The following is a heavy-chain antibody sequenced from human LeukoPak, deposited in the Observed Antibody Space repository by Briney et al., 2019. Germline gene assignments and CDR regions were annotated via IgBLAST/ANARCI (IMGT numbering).Heavy chain of an antibody. V-gene: IGHV4-39*07. D-gene: IGHD1-14*01. CDR1: GGSISSSSYY. Sequence: SETLSFTCTVSGGSISSSSYYWGWIRQPPGKGLEWIGSIYYSGSTYYNPSLKSRVTISVDTSKNQFSLKLSSVTAADTAVYYCARDLTGCLYYWGQGTLVTVSS. J-gene: IGHJ4*02. CDR2: IYYSGST. CDR3: ARDLTGCLYY.